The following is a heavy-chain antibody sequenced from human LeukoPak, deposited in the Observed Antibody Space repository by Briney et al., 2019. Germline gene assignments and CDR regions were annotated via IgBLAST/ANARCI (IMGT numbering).Heavy chain of an antibody. Sequence: GGSLRLSCAASGFTFSSYAMSWVRQAPGKGLEWVSAISGSGGSTYYADSVKGRFTISRDNSKNTLYLQMNSLRAEDTAVYSCAKSLGYDFWSGYFAYWGQGTLVTVSS. CDR2: ISGSGGST. CDR3: AKSLGYDFWSGYFAY. CDR1: GFTFSSYA. D-gene: IGHD3-3*01. V-gene: IGHV3-23*01. J-gene: IGHJ4*02.